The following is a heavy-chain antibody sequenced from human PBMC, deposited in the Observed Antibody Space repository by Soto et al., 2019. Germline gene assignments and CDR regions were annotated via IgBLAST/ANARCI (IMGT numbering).Heavy chain of an antibody. CDR2: ISYDGSNK. J-gene: IGHJ6*02. CDR1: GFTFSSYG. CDR3: AKEGGYYGSGSYSVGENYYGMDV. D-gene: IGHD3-10*01. Sequence: QVQLVESGGGVVQPGRSLRLSCAASGFTFSSYGMHWVRQAPGKGLEWVAVISYDGSNKYYADSVKGRFTISRDNYKNKLYLQMNSLRAEDTAVYYCAKEGGYYGSGSYSVGENYYGMDVWGQGTTVTVSS. V-gene: IGHV3-30*18.